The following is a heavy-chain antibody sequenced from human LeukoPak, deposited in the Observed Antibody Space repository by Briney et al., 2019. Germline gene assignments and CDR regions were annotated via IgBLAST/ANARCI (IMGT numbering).Heavy chain of an antibody. Sequence: SQTLSLTCAISGDSVSSNSAAWSWIRQSPSRGLEWLGRTYYRSKWYNDYAVSVKSRITINPDTSKNQFSLQLNSVTPEDTAVYYCARVGIELEPKHNSGILTGYYAFDYWGQGTLVTVSS. CDR2: TYYRSKWYN. V-gene: IGHV6-1*01. CDR3: ARVGIELEPKHNSGILTGYYAFDY. D-gene: IGHD3-9*01. J-gene: IGHJ4*02. CDR1: GDSVSSNSAA.